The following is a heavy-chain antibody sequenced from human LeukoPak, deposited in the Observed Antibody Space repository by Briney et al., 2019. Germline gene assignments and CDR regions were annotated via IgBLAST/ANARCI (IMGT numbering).Heavy chain of an antibody. CDR1: GYTFTSYY. CDR2: INPSGGST. J-gene: IGHJ4*02. CDR3: ARVITIFGVPWGFDY. Sequence: ASVKVSCKASGYTFTSYYMHWVRQAPGQGLEWMGIINPSGGSTSYAQKFQGRVTMTRDTSTSTVYMELSSLRSEDTAVYYCARVITIFGVPWGFDYWGQGTLVTVSS. V-gene: IGHV1-46*01. D-gene: IGHD3-3*01.